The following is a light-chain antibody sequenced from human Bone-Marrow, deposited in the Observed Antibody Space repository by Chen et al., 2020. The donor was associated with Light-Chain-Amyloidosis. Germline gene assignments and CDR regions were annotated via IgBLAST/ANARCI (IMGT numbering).Light chain of an antibody. Sequence: QSALTQPASVSGSPGQSITISCTGTSSDVGAYNYVSWYQPHPGKAPKLMIFEVNNRPSGVSKRFFGYKSGNTASLTISGLQAEDEADYYCSSYTRSNALLFGGGTKLTVL. V-gene: IGLV2-14*01. CDR2: EVN. CDR3: SSYTRSNALL. J-gene: IGLJ2*01. CDR1: SSDVGAYNY.